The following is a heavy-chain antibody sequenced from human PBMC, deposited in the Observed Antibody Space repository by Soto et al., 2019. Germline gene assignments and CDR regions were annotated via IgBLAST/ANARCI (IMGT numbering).Heavy chain of an antibody. CDR1: GGSISSGGYY. CDR2: IYYSGST. CDR3: ARGSVVTPCDY. Sequence: SETLSLTCTVSGGSISSGGYYWSWIRQHPGKGLEWIGYIYYSGSTYYNPSLKSRVTISVDTSKNQFSLKLSSVTAADTAVYYCARGSVVTPCDYWGQGTLVTVSS. D-gene: IGHD2-21*02. J-gene: IGHJ4*02. V-gene: IGHV4-31*03.